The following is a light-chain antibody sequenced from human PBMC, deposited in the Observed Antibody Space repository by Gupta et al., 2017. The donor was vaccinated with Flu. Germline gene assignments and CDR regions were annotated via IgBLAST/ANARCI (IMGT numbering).Light chain of an antibody. V-gene: IGKV3-15*01. CDR2: GAS. J-gene: IGKJ2*03. CDR1: QSVSNN. CDR3: QQYNNWPPYS. Sequence: ETVMTQSPATLSVSPGERATLSCRASQSVSNNLAWYQQKPGQAPRLLIYGASTRATGVPARFSGSGSGTVFTLTISSLQSEDFAVYFCQQYNNWPPYSFGQGTKLEIK.